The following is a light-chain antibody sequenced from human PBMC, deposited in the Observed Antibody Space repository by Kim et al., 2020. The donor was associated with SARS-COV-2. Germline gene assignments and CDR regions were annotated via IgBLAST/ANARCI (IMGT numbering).Light chain of an antibody. Sequence: QAVVTQEPSLTVSQGGTVTLTCASSTGAVTSEFYPNWFQLKPGQPPRPLIFDGTNKHTWTPARFSGSLLGGKAALTVSGVQPEDEAEYYCLLNYGGVHWMFGGGTQLTVL. V-gene: IGLV7-43*01. CDR1: TGAVTSEFY. CDR3: LLNYGGVHWM. J-gene: IGLJ3*02. CDR2: DGT.